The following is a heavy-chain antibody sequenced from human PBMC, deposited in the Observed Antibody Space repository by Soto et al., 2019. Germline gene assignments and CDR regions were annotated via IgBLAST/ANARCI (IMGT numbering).Heavy chain of an antibody. D-gene: IGHD6-13*01. Sequence: GAAVTVSCSASVGAFIIYDSSWVQQAPRQGLEWMGGIIPIFGTANYAQKFQGRVTITADKSTSTAYMELSSLRSEDTAVYYCAPGAIAAAVPYGMDVWGQGTTVTVSS. J-gene: IGHJ6*02. CDR1: VGAFIIYD. CDR3: APGAIAAAVPYGMDV. V-gene: IGHV1-69*06. CDR2: IIPIFGTA.